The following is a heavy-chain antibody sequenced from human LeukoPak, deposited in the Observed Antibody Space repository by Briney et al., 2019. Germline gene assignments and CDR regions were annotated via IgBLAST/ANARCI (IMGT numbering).Heavy chain of an antibody. D-gene: IGHD3-3*01. CDR3: ARGAGITIFGVVYYYYYGMDV. CDR2: IIPIFGTA. CDR1: GGTFSSYA. V-gene: IGHV1-69*13. Sequence: GASVKVSCKASGGTFSSYAISWVRQAPGQGLEWMGGIIPIFGTANYAQKFQGRVTITADESTSTAYMELSSLRSEDTAVYYCARGAGITIFGVVYYYYYGMDVWGQGTTVTVSS. J-gene: IGHJ6*02.